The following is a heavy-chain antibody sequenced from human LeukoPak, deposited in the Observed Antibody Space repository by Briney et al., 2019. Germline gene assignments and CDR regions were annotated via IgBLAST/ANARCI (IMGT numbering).Heavy chain of an antibody. J-gene: IGHJ4*02. CDR1: GYTFTSYD. CDR3: ARPNHDYGDYPDY. V-gene: IGHV1-8*01. CDR2: MNPNSGNT. D-gene: IGHD4-17*01. Sequence: ASVKVSCKASGYTFTSYDINWVRQATGQGLEWMGWMNPNSGNTGYAQKFQGRVTMTRNTSISTAYMELSSLRSEDTAVYYCARPNHDYGDYPDYWGQGTLVTASS.